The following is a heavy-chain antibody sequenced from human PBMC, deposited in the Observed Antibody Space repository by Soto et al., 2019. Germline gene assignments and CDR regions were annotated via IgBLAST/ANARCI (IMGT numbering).Heavy chain of an antibody. CDR1: GFTFSSYS. D-gene: IGHD3-22*01. Sequence: GGSLRLSCAASGFTFSSYSMNWVRQAPGKGLEWVSYISSSSTIYYADSVKGRFTISRDSAKNSLYLQMNSLRDEDTAVYYCARRQNNYYDSSGYPPATAFDIWGQGTMVTVSS. CDR3: ARRQNNYYDSSGYPPATAFDI. J-gene: IGHJ3*02. V-gene: IGHV3-48*02. CDR2: ISSSSTI.